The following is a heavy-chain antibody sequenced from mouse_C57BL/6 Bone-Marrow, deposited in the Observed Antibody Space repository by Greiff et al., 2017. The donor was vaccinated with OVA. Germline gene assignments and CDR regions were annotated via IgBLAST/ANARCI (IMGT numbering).Heavy chain of an antibody. CDR2: INPGSGGT. CDR1: GYAFTNYL. Sequence: QVQLQQSGAELVRPGPSVKVSCKASGYAFTNYLIEWVKQRPGQGLEWIGVINPGSGGTNYNEKFKGKATLTADKSSSTAYMQLSSLTSEDSAVYYCTRLLWPYAMDYWGQGTSVTVSS. V-gene: IGHV1-54*01. D-gene: IGHD2-1*01. J-gene: IGHJ4*01. CDR3: TRLLWPYAMDY.